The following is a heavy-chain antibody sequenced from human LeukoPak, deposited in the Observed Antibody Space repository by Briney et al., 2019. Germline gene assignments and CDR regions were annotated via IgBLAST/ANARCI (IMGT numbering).Heavy chain of an antibody. V-gene: IGHV1-46*01. J-gene: IGHJ4*02. CDR2: INPSGGST. CDR1: GYTFTSYY. CDR3: ARVHEYYYGSGRSYYFDY. D-gene: IGHD3-10*01. Sequence: ASVKVSCKASGYTFTSYYMHWVRQAPGQGLEWMGIINPSGGSTSYAQKFQGRVTMTRDTSTSTVYMELSSLRSEDTAVYYCARVHEYYYGSGRSYYFDYWGQGTLVTVSS.